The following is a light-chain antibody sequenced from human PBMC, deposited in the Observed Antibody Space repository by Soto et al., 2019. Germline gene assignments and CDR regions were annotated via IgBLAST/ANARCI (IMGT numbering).Light chain of an antibody. CDR2: KAS. V-gene: IGKV1-5*03. Sequence: DIQMTQSPSTLSASVGDRVTITCRASRSASDWLAWYQQRPGEAPRMLISKASTLESGVPSRFNGSGSGTHFTLTLTSLQPDDSATYYCQQYNSYSATFGQGTKVEIK. J-gene: IGKJ1*01. CDR1: RSASDW. CDR3: QQYNSYSAT.